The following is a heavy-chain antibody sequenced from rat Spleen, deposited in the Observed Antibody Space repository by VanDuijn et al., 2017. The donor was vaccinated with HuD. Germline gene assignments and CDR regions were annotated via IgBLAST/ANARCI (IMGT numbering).Heavy chain of an antibody. CDR3: AREGPFNPFAY. Sequence: QVQLKESGPGLVQPSRTLSLTCNVSGFSLTSYGVNWVRQPPGKGLEWIAAIWGGGSTYYNSALKSRLSISRDTSKSQVLLKMNSRQTEDTAMYFCAREGPFNPFAYWGQGTLVTVSS. CDR2: IWGGGST. D-gene: IGHD1-3*01. CDR1: GFSLTSYG. J-gene: IGHJ3*01. V-gene: IGHV2S8*01.